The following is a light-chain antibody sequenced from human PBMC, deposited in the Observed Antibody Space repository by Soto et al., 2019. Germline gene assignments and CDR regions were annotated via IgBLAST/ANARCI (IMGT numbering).Light chain of an antibody. V-gene: IGKV3-11*01. CDR3: QQRTNWPPT. CDR1: QSVSSY. Sequence: EIVLTQSPATLSLSPGERATLSCRASQSVSSYFAWYQQKPGQAPRLLIYDASNRATGIPAMFRGSGSGTDFTLTISSLEPEDFAVYYCQQRTNWPPTFGQGTRLEIK. CDR2: DAS. J-gene: IGKJ5*01.